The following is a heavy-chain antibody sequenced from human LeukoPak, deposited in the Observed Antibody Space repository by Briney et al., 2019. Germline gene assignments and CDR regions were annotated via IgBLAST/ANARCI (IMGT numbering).Heavy chain of an antibody. V-gene: IGHV3-15*01. CDR2: IKSKTDGGTT. D-gene: IGHD2-15*01. CDR1: GFTFSNAW. J-gene: IGHJ4*02. CDR3: TTSRSGGRDY. Sequence: GGSLRLSCAASGFTFSNAWMTWDRQAPGKGLEWVGRIKSKTDGGTTDYAAPVKGRFTISGDDSKNTVYLQMNSLKTEDTAVYYCTTSRSGGRDYWGQGTLVTVSS.